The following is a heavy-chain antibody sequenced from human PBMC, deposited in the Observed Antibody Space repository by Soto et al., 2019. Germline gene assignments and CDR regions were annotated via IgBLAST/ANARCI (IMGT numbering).Heavy chain of an antibody. Sequence: GESLKISCKGSVYSFTSYWIGWLRQMPGKGLEWLGIIYHGDSDTRYSPSFQGQVTIAVDKAISTAHLQWSSLKAAETAMYYCARATLTEALDIWGQGTMVTVSS. CDR1: VYSFTSYW. CDR3: ARATLTEALDI. CDR2: IYHGDSDT. J-gene: IGHJ3*02. V-gene: IGHV5-51*01.